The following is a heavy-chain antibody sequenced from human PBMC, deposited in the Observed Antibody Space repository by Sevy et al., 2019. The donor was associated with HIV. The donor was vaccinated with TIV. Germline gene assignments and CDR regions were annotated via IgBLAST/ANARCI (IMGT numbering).Heavy chain of an antibody. CDR1: GFTFSDYY. Sequence: GGSLRLSCAGSGFTFSDYYMSWVRQAPGKGLEWISYMSSTGTTTYYAHSVKGRFTVSRDKAKNSFYLQMNSLRGDDTAVDYCAGAPTVISFDSWGQGSLVTVSS. J-gene: IGHJ4*02. CDR2: MSSTGTTT. D-gene: IGHD2-21*01. V-gene: IGHV3-11*01. CDR3: AGAPTVISFDS.